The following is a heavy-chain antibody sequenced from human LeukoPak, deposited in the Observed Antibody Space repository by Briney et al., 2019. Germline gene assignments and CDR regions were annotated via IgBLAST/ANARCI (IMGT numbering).Heavy chain of an antibody. J-gene: IGHJ6*03. V-gene: IGHV1-3*01. CDR3: ARGRSSMVRGYYYYYMDV. D-gene: IGHD3-10*01. CDR1: GYTFTRYA. Sequence: EASVKVSCKASGYTFTRYAIHWVRQAPGQRLEWMGWINVGNGNTQYSQDFQGRVTITRDTSASTAYMELSSLRSDDTAVYYCARGRSSMVRGYYYYYMDVWGKGTTVTISS. CDR2: INVGNGNT.